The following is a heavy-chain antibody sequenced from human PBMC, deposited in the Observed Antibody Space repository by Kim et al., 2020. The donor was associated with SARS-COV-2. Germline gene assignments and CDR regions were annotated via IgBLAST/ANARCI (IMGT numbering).Heavy chain of an antibody. V-gene: IGHV3-15*01. J-gene: IGHJ4*02. CDR3: TAGGIYYGSGSYDY. Sequence: DAPVKGRFTISRDDAKNTLYLQMNSLKTEDTAVYYCTAGGIYYGSGSYDYWGQGTLVTVSS. D-gene: IGHD3-10*01.